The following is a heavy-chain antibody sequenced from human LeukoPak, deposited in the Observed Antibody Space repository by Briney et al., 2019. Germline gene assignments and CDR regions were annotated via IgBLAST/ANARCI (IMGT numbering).Heavy chain of an antibody. Sequence: GGSLRPSCAASGFTFSSYEMNWVRQAPGKGLEWVSYISSSGSTIYYADSVKGRFTISRDNAKNSLYLQMNSLRAEDTAVYYCARGSSGWYSNWFDPWGQGTLVTVSS. J-gene: IGHJ5*02. CDR2: ISSSGSTI. D-gene: IGHD6-19*01. V-gene: IGHV3-48*03. CDR1: GFTFSSYE. CDR3: ARGSSGWYSNWFDP.